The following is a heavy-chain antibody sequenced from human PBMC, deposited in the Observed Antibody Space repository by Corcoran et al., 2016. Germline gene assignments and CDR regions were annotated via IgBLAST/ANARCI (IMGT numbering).Heavy chain of an antibody. CDR2: IYPADHDT. Sequence: EVQLVQSGAEVKKPGESLKISCKGSGYSFISYWIAWVRQMPGKGLEWMGIIYPADHDTRYSLSFQGQVTVSADKSISTAYLQWSSPKASDTAMYYCARLVDGGWYFDYWGQGTLVTVSS. CDR1: GYSFISYW. V-gene: IGHV5-51*01. CDR3: ARLVDGGWYFDY. J-gene: IGHJ4*02. D-gene: IGHD6-19*01.